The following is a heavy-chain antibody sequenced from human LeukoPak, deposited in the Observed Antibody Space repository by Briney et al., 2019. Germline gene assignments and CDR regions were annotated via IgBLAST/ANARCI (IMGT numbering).Heavy chain of an antibody. V-gene: IGHV3-33*01. CDR3: ARDPGPTLVRGVISYFDY. D-gene: IGHD3-10*01. CDR2: IWYDGTNK. Sequence: GGSLRLSCAASGFTFSSYGMHWVRQAPGKGLEWVAVIWYDGTNKYYADSVKGRLTISRDKSKNTLDLQMNSLRVEDTAVYYCARDPGPTLVRGVISYFDYWGQGTLVTVSS. J-gene: IGHJ4*02. CDR1: GFTFSSYG.